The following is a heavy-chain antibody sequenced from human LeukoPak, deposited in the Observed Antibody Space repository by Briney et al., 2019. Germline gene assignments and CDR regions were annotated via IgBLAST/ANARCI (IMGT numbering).Heavy chain of an antibody. D-gene: IGHD5-24*01. J-gene: IGHJ4*02. V-gene: IGHV3-7*01. CDR2: IKHDGSGK. Sequence: GGSLRLSCEASGFIFSDHWMGWVRQAPGKGLECVANIKHDGSGKEYVDSVKGRFTISRDNAKNSVYLEMSSLRAEDTAVYYCAKWRWRQSEYEDWGQGTLVTVSS. CDR1: GFIFSDHW. CDR3: AKWRWRQSEYED.